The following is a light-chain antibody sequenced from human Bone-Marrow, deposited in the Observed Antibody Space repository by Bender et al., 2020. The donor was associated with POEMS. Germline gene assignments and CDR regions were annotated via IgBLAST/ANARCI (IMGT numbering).Light chain of an antibody. J-gene: IGLJ3*02. V-gene: IGLV1-44*01. Sequence: QSVLTQPPSVSGTPGQRVTISCSGSASNIGSNTVTWYQLLPGTTPKLLIYSDDQRPSGIPERFSASKSGTSASLAISDIQSEDEGDYYCSSWDDSLSGWVFGGGTKLTVL. CDR1: ASNIGSNT. CDR3: SSWDDSLSGWV. CDR2: SDD.